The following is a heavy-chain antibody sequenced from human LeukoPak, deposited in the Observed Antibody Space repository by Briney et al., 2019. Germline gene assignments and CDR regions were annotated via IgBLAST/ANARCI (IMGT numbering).Heavy chain of an antibody. CDR1: GGSISSYY. J-gene: IGHJ3*02. Sequence: PSETLSLTCTASGGSISSYYWSWIRQPPGKGLEWIGYIYYSGSTNYNPSLKSRVTISVDTSKNQFSLKLSSVTAADTAVYYCARDTRPYYYDSSGSNDAFDIWGQGTMVTVSS. CDR3: ARDTRPYYYDSSGSNDAFDI. D-gene: IGHD3-22*01. V-gene: IGHV4-59*01. CDR2: IYYSGST.